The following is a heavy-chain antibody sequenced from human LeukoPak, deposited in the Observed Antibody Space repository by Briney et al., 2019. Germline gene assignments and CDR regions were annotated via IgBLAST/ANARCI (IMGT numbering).Heavy chain of an antibody. Sequence: PSETLSLTCTVSGGAISSSSHYWGWIRQPPGKGLEWIGSIYHSGSTVYNPSLKSRVAISVDTSRNQFSLKLNSVTASDTAVYYCAINTTVTDWYFDLWRRGTLVTVSS. V-gene: IGHV4-39*01. CDR2: IYHSGST. D-gene: IGHD4-17*01. CDR1: GGAISSSSHY. J-gene: IGHJ2*01. CDR3: AINTTVTDWYFDL.